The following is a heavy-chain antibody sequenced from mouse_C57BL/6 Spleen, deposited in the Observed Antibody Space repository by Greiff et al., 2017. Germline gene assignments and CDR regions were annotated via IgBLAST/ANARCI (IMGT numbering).Heavy chain of an antibody. CDR2: INPYNGGT. D-gene: IGHD5-1*01. CDR3: AREYHGYFDY. V-gene: IGHV1-19*01. CDR1: GYTFTDYY. J-gene: IGHJ2*01. Sequence: EVKLMESGPVLVKPGASVKMSCKASGYTFTDYYMNWVKQSHGKSLEWIGVINPYNGGTSYNQKFKGKATLTVDKSSSTAYMELNSLTSEDSAVYYCAREYHGYFDYWGQGTTLTVSS.